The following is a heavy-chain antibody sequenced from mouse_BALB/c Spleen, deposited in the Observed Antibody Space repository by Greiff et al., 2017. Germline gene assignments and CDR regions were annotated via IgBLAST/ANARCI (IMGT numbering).Heavy chain of an antibody. CDR3: ARGPQDGHQGYFDV. Sequence: EVKVVESGGGLVKPGGSLKLSCAASGFTFSSYAMSWVRQTPEKRLEWVASISSGGSTYYPDSVKGRFTISRDNARNILYLQMSSLRSEDTAMYYCARGPQDGHQGYFDVWGAGTTVTVSS. J-gene: IGHJ1*01. CDR2: ISSGGST. V-gene: IGHV5-6-5*01. D-gene: IGHD2-3*01. CDR1: GFTFSSYA.